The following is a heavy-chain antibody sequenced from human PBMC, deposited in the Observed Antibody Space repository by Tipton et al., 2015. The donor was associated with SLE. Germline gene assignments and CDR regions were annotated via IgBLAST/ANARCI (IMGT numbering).Heavy chain of an antibody. V-gene: IGHV4-59*01. CDR2: IYYSGST. Sequence: TLSLTCTVSGGSISSYYWSWIRQPPGKGLEWIGYIYYSGSTNYNPSLKSRVTISVDTSKNQFSLKLSSVTAADTAVYYCARVAGVDGYKPFDYWGQGTLLPVSS. D-gene: IGHD5-24*01. J-gene: IGHJ4*02. CDR1: GGSISSYY. CDR3: ARVAGVDGYKPFDY.